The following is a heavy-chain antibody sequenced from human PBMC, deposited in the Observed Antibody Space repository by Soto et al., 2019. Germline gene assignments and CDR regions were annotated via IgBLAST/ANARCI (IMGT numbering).Heavy chain of an antibody. CDR2: ISSSSSYI. V-gene: IGHV3-21*01. CDR3: ARRAKQQRGTHWFDP. D-gene: IGHD6-13*01. CDR1: GFTFSSYS. Sequence: EVQLVESGGGLVKPGGSLRLSCAASGFTFSSYSMNWVRQAPGKGLEWVSSISSSSSYIYYADSVKGRFTISRDNAKNSLYLQMNSLRAEDTAVYYCARRAKQQRGTHWFDPWGQGTLVTVSS. J-gene: IGHJ5*02.